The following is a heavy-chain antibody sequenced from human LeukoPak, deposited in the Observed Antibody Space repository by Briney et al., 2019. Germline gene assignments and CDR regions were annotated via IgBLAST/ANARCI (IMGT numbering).Heavy chain of an antibody. CDR1: GFTFSNYG. CDR2: IRHHGGNV. V-gene: IGHV3-30*02. Sequence: GGSLRLSCGASGFTFSNYGMHWVRQAPGKGLEWVAFIRHHGGNVYYADSVKGRFTISRENSKNTLYLQMNSLRAEDTAVYYCAREKQQLADYWGQGTLVTVSS. CDR3: AREKQQLADY. J-gene: IGHJ4*02. D-gene: IGHD6-13*01.